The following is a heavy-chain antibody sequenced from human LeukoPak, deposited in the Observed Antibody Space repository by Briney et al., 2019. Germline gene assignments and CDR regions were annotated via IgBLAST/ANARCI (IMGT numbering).Heavy chain of an antibody. J-gene: IGHJ4*02. D-gene: IGHD2-2*01. V-gene: IGHV3-53*05. CDR1: GFIVSNSY. CDR3: AREGRRYCSSTSCPLGV. CDR2: IYSDGAT. Sequence: GGSLRLSCAASGFIVSNSYMSWVRQAPGKGLEWVSIIYSDGATYYADSVKGRFTISRDNSKNTLYLQMNSLRSDDTAVYYCAREGRRYCSSTSCPLGVWGQGTLVTVSS.